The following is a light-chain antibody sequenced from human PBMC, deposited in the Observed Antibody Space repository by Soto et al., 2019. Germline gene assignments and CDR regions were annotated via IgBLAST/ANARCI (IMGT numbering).Light chain of an antibody. CDR1: QRLSASD. CDR2: GVP. Sequence: EIVLTQSPGTLSLSPGQRATLSCRASQRLSASDIAWYQQKPGQAPKFLIYGVPSRATGIPDRFSGSGSGTDFTLTISRLEPEDFAVYHCQQYGSSPLITFGQGTRLEIK. V-gene: IGKV3-20*01. CDR3: QQYGSSPLIT. J-gene: IGKJ5*01.